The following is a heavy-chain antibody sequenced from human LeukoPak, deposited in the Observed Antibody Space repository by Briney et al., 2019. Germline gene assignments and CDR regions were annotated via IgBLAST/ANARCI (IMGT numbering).Heavy chain of an antibody. CDR3: ASAIYCSSTSCHPWFDP. Sequence: SGGSLRLSCAASGFTFSSYWMSWVRQATGKGLEWVANIKQDGSEKYYVDSVKGRFTISRDNAKNSLYLQMNSLRAEDTAVYYCASAIYCSSTSCHPWFDPWGQGTLVTVSS. CDR1: GFTFSSYW. D-gene: IGHD2-2*01. J-gene: IGHJ5*02. V-gene: IGHV3-7*01. CDR2: IKQDGSEK.